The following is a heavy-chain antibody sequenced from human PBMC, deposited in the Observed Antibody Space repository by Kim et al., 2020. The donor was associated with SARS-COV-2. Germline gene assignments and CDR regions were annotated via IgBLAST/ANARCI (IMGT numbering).Heavy chain of an antibody. CDR1: GFTFSSYA. Sequence: GGSLRLSCAASGFTFSSYAMSWVRQAPGKGLEWVSAISGSGCSTYYADSVKGRFTISRDNSKNTLYLQMNSLRAEDTAVYYCAKDRILMKSSSGTDAFDIWGQGTMVTVSS. CDR3: AKDRILMKSSSGTDAFDI. J-gene: IGHJ3*02. V-gene: IGHV3-23*01. D-gene: IGHD3-10*01. CDR2: ISGSGCST.